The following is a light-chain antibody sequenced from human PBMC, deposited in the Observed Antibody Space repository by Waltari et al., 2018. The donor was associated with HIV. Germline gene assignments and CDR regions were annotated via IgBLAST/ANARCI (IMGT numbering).Light chain of an antibody. CDR2: EVA. CDR1: SSDITDFDY. CDR3: CSYAGTYTFVV. Sequence: HSALTQPASVSGSPGQSITISCSGNSSDITDFDYVSWYRQHPGAAPKLIIFEVANRPSGISDRFSGAKYGNPASLTISGLQAEDEADYYCCSYAGTYTFVVFGGGTKLTVL. V-gene: IGLV2-14*03. J-gene: IGLJ2*01.